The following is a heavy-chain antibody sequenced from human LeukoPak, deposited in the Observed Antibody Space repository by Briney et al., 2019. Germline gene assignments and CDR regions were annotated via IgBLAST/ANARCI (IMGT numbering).Heavy chain of an antibody. J-gene: IGHJ3*02. CDR1: GFIFSNYA. CDR3: TGGGWSTDAFDI. Sequence: GGSLRLSCGASGFIFSNYAMSWVRQAPGKGREWVSGVSGTGGSTNYADSVKGRFTISRDNSKNTLYLQMNSLRAEDTAIYYCTGGGWSTDAFDIWGQGTVVTVSS. CDR2: VSGTGGST. V-gene: IGHV3-23*01. D-gene: IGHD6-19*01.